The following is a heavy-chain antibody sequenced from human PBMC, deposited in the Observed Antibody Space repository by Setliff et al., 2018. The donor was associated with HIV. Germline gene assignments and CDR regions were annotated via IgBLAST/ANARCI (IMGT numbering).Heavy chain of an antibody. CDR3: ARFSTSSGGTFDY. V-gene: IGHV4-38-2*02. D-gene: IGHD6-6*01. J-gene: IGHJ4*02. Sequence: SETLSLTCTVSGYSISSGYYWGWIRQPPGKGLEWIGNIYHSGSTYYNPSLKSRVTISVDTSKNQFSLKLTSVTAADTAVYYCARFSTSSGGTFDYWGQGTLVTVPQ. CDR2: IYHSGST. CDR1: GYSISSGYY.